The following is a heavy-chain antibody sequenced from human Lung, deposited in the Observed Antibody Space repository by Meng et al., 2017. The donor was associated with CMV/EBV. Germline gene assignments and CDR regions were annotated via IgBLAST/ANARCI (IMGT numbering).Heavy chain of an antibody. CDR2: IDNGGDT. CDR3: ARGSSWFGESADAFDI. J-gene: IGHJ3*02. D-gene: IGHD3-10*01. CDR1: GFTFSSYD. V-gene: IGHV3-13*01. Sequence: GESXKISCAASGFTFSSYDMHWVRQAPGKGLEWVSSIDNGGDTYYSGSVMGRFTISREDVKNSLYLQMNSLRAGDTAVYYCARGSSWFGESADAFDIWGQGXVVTVSS.